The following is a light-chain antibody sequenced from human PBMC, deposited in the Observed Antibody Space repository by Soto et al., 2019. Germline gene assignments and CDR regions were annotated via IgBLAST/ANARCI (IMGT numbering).Light chain of an antibody. V-gene: IGLV1-44*01. CDR1: SSNIGSNT. Sequence: QSVLTQPPSASGTPGQRVTISCSGSSSNIGSNTVNWYQQLPGTAPKLLIYSNNQRPSGVPDRFSGSKSGTSTSLAISGLQSEEEADDYCATWDDSLNGPVFGGGTKLTVL. J-gene: IGLJ2*01. CDR2: SNN. CDR3: ATWDDSLNGPV.